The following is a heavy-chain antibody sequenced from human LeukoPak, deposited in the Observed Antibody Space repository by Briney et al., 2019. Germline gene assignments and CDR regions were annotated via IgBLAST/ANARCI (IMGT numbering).Heavy chain of an antibody. V-gene: IGHV3-15*01. J-gene: IGHJ4*02. Sequence: GSLRLSCAVSGITLSNYGMSWVRQAPGKGLEWVGRIKSKTDGGTTDYAAPVKGRFTISRDDSKNTLYLQMNSLKTEDTAVYYCTTLPGYDSSGYYYSMWGQGTLVTVSS. CDR1: GITLSNYG. CDR3: TTLPGYDSSGYYYSM. D-gene: IGHD3-22*01. CDR2: IKSKTDGGTT.